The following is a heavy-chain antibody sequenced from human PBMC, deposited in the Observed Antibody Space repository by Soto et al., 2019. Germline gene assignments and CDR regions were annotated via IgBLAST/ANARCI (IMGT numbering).Heavy chain of an antibody. J-gene: IGHJ4*02. CDR1: GFTFSSYA. D-gene: IGHD6-6*01. V-gene: IGHV3-30-3*01. Sequence: GGSLRLSCAASGFTFSSYAMHWVRQAPGKGLEWVAVISYDGSNKYYADSVKGRFTISRDNSKNTLYLQMNSLRAEDTAVYYCARDQFIAATILYYWGQGTLVTVSS. CDR3: ARDQFIAATILYY. CDR2: ISYDGSNK.